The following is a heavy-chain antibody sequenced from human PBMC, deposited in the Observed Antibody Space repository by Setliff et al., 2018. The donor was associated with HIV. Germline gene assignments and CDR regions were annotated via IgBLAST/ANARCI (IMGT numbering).Heavy chain of an antibody. V-gene: IGHV4-39*07. Sequence: PSETLSLTCDVSGDLIRNSYYYWAWIRQSPGKGLEWIGSIYYSGSTYYNPSLKSRVTTSVDTSKNQFSLKLSSVTAADTAVYYCARGRHYSSSAPFAIDFWGQGMLVTVSS. CDR3: ARGRHYSSSAPFAIDF. D-gene: IGHD6-6*01. CDR1: GDLIRNSYYY. CDR2: IYYSGST. J-gene: IGHJ4*02.